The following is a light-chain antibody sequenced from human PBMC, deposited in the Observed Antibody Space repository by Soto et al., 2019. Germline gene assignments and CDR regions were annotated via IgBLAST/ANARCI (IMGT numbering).Light chain of an antibody. Sequence: DIQMTQSPSSLCTSIGDRVTITCRASQRINIYLNWYRQKPGTDPELLIYSSSNLQSGVQSRFSGSGSGTDFTLTISGLQPEDFATYYCQQSFSTPTFGQGKRLEIK. CDR2: SSS. CDR1: QRINIY. J-gene: IGKJ5*01. V-gene: IGKV1-39*01. CDR3: QQSFSTPT.